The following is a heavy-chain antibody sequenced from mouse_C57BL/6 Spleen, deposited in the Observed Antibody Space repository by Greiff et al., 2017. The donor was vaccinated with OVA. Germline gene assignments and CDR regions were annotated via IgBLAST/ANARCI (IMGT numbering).Heavy chain of an antibody. CDR2: IYPGDGDT. J-gene: IGHJ2*01. Sequence: VQLKESGAELVKPGASVKISCKASGYAFSSYWMNWVKQRPGKGLEWIGQIYPGDGDTNYNGKFKGKATLTADKSSSTAYMQLSSLTSEDSAVYFGARGPLYYGYPLDYWGQGTTLTVSS. D-gene: IGHD2-2*01. CDR3: ARGPLYYGYPLDY. V-gene: IGHV1-80*01. CDR1: GYAFSSYW.